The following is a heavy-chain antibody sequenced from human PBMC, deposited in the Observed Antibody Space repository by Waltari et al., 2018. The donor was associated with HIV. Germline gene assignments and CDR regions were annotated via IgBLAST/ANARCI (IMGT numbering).Heavy chain of an antibody. V-gene: IGHV3-7*01. CDR2: IKEDGIEK. J-gene: IGHJ6*01. CDR3: ARGIVLSRVVTVPSSMVV. D-gene: IGHD3-3*01. CDR1: GFTFSCYW. Sequence: EVQLVVSGGGLVQPGGSLRLSCAASGFTFSCYWMNWVRQAPGKGLEWVANIKEDGIEKDYADYVKGRITSSRHNAHNSVYWQMSSLRVEDTGVNYCARGIVLSRVVTVPSSMVVRGQGPRVTVSS.